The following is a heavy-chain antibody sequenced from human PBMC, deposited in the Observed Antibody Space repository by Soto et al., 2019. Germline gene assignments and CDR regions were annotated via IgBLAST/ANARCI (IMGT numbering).Heavy chain of an antibody. CDR1: GFTFSSYG. Sequence: GGSLRLSCAASGFTFSSYGMHWVRQAPGKGLEWVAVISYDGSNKYYADSVKGRFTISRDNSKNTLYLQMNSLRAEDTAVYYCASRIVGATRAPSWGQGTLVTVSS. CDR3: ASRIVGATRAPS. J-gene: IGHJ4*02. V-gene: IGHV3-30*03. CDR2: ISYDGSNK. D-gene: IGHD1-26*01.